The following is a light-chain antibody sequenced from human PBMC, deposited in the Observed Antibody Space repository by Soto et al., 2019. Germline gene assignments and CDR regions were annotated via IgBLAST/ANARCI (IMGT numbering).Light chain of an antibody. CDR3: QQYDSFPRT. CDR1: QTISTW. J-gene: IGKJ1*01. CDR2: DAS. V-gene: IGKV1-5*01. Sequence: DIQMTQSPSTLSASVGDRVTITCRASQTISTWLAWYQQKAGKAPKFLIYDASRLESGVTSRFSGSGSGTEFTLTISSLQPDDFATYYCQQYDSFPRTFGQGTKVEIK.